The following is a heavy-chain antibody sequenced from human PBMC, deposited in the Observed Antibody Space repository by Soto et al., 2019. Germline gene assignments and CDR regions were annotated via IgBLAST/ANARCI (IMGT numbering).Heavy chain of an antibody. CDR1: GGSISSYY. V-gene: IGHV4-59*01. Sequence: SETLSLTCTVSGGSISSYYWSWIRQPPGKGLEWIGYIYYSGSTNYNPSLKSRVTISVDTSKNQFSLKLSSVTAADTAVYYCARGDYYGSGSYYNYSWFDPWGQGTLVTVS. CDR2: IYYSGST. J-gene: IGHJ5*02. D-gene: IGHD3-10*01. CDR3: ARGDYYGSGSYYNYSWFDP.